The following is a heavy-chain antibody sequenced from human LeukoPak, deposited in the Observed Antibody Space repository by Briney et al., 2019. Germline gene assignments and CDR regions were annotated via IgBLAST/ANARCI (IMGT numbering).Heavy chain of an antibody. V-gene: IGHV3-20*04. CDR2: INWNGGST. CDR1: GFTFDEYD. Sequence: PGGSLRLSCAASGFTFDEYDMSWVRHVPGKGLEWVAGINWNGGSTGYGDSVKGRFTIYRDNAKNSLYLQMNSLRAEDTAVYYCAELGITMIGGVWGKGTTVTISS. CDR3: AELGITMIGGV. D-gene: IGHD3-10*02. J-gene: IGHJ6*04.